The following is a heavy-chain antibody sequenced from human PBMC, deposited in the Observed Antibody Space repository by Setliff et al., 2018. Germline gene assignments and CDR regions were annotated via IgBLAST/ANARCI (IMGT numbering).Heavy chain of an antibody. CDR2: INPNSGGT. Sequence: ASVKVSCKASGYTFTGYYMHWVRQAPGQGLEWMGWINPNSGGTNYAQKLRGRVTMTRDTSISTAYMELSRLRSDDTAVYYCAREIRVVVPAAPRYYGMDVWGQGTTVTVSS. V-gene: IGHV1-2*02. CDR1: GYTFTGYY. J-gene: IGHJ6*02. CDR3: AREIRVVVPAAPRYYGMDV. D-gene: IGHD2-2*01.